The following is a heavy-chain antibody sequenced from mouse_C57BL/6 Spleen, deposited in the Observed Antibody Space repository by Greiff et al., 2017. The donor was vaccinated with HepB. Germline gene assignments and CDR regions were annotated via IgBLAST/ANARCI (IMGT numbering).Heavy chain of an antibody. CDR1: GYAFSSSW. Sequence: VQLQQSGPELVKPGASVKISCKASGYAFSSSWMNWVKQRPGKGLEWIGRIDPGDGDTNYNGKFKGKATLTADKSSSPAYMQLSSLTSEDSAVYFCAREPYDGYYDHYAMDYWGQGTSVTVSS. V-gene: IGHV1-82*01. CDR2: IDPGDGDT. J-gene: IGHJ4*01. D-gene: IGHD2-3*01. CDR3: AREPYDGYYDHYAMDY.